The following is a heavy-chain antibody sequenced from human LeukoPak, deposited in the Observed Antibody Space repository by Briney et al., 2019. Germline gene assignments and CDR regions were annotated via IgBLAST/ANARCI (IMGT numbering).Heavy chain of an antibody. CDR3: ARRIYSGTVRHLLYSFKDV. CDR1: VDSISSSS. Sequence: KASETLSLTCTVSVDSISSSSWTWIRQSPGKGLESLGFISNNGKTKYKSSFEGRVSMSLDTSKSQFSLTLSSVTAADTAVYFCARRIYSGTVRHLLYSFKDVWGKGTTVIVS. D-gene: IGHD2-21*01. J-gene: IGHJ6*03. V-gene: IGHV4-59*08. CDR2: ISNNGKT.